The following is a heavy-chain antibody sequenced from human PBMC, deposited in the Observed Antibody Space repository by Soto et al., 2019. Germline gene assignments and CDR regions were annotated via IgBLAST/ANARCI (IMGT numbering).Heavy chain of an antibody. CDR2: ISGSGGST. CDR3: ATIAAAGWRRAADDAFDT. J-gene: IGHJ3*02. Sequence: GGSLRLSCAASGFTFSSYAMSWVRQAPGKGLEWVSVISGSGGSTYYADSVKGRFTISRDNSKNTLYLQMNSLRAEDTAIYYCATIAAAGWRRAADDAFDTWGQGTMVTVSS. V-gene: IGHV3-23*01. CDR1: GFTFSSYA. D-gene: IGHD6-13*01.